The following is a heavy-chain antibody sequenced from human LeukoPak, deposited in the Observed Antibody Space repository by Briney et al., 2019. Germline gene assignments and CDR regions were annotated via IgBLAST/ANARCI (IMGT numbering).Heavy chain of an antibody. J-gene: IGHJ4*02. Sequence: GGSLRLSRAASGFTFSSYWMHWVRQTPGKGLVWVSRINSDGSSTSSADSVKGRFTISRDNAKNTLFLQMNSLRVEDTAVYYCARVPRELFGLDYWGQGTLVTVSS. CDR2: INSDGSST. CDR1: GFTFSSYW. CDR3: ARVPRELFGLDY. D-gene: IGHD1-7*01. V-gene: IGHV3-74*01.